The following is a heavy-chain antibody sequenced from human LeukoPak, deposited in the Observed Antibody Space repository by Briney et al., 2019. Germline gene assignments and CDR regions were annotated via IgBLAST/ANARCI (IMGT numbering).Heavy chain of an antibody. CDR3: ARDFYGSGSYYNWFDP. CDR1: GYTFTSYG. D-gene: IGHD3-10*01. Sequence: SVKVSCKASGYTFTSYGISWVRQAPGQGLEWMGWISAYNGNTNYAQKLQGRVTMTTDTSTSTAYMELSSLRSEDTAVYYCARDFYGSGSYYNWFDPWGQGTLVTVSS. V-gene: IGHV1-18*04. CDR2: ISAYNGNT. J-gene: IGHJ5*02.